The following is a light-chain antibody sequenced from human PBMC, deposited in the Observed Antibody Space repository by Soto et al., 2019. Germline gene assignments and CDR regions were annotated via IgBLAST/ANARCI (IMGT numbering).Light chain of an antibody. J-gene: IGKJ4*01. V-gene: IGKV3-20*01. Sequence: VFTQSPGTLSLSPGERSTLSCMASQSVSATYLAWYQQKPGQAPRLLIYAASSRATGVPDRFSGSGSGTDFTLTISRLEPEDFAVYYCQHYVTSPLTFGGGTKVDIK. CDR1: QSVSATY. CDR2: AAS. CDR3: QHYVTSPLT.